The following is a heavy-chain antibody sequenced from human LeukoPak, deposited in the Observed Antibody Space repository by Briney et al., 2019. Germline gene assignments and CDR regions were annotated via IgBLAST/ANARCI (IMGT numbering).Heavy chain of an antibody. D-gene: IGHD3-10*01. CDR1: GFTFSSYD. J-gene: IGHJ5*02. CDR3: TRASLVRAEDWFDQ. CDR2: IGTAGDT. V-gene: IGHV3-13*01. Sequence: GGSLRLSCAASGFTFSSYDMHWVRQATGKGLEWVSAIGTAGDTYYPGSVKGRFTISRENAKNSLYLQMNSLRDEDTAVYYCTRASLVRAEDWFDQWGQGTLVTVSS.